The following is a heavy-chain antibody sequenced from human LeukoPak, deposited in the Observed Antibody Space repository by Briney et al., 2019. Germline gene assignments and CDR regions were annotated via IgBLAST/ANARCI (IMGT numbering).Heavy chain of an antibody. CDR1: GFTFEDYT. CDR2: ISWDGGST. Sequence: PGGSLRLSCAASGFTFEDYTMHWVRQSPGKRLEWVSLISWDGGSTYYADSVKGRFTISRDNSKNTVYLQMNSLRAEDTAVYYCAKLWFGESLFPGQAPSFDPWGQGTLVTVSS. V-gene: IGHV3-43*01. CDR3: AKLWFGESLFPGQAPSFDP. D-gene: IGHD3-10*01. J-gene: IGHJ5*02.